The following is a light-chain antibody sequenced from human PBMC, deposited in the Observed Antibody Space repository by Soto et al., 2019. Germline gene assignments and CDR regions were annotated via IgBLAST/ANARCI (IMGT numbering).Light chain of an antibody. Sequence: DFQMTQSPSSVSASVGDRVTITCRASQGISNWLAWYQQQPGKAPKLLIYGASSLQIGVPSRFSAGGSGTHFTLIISSLQPEDFATYYCQQTNTFLPLTFGGGAKVEI. CDR2: GAS. V-gene: IGKV1-12*01. J-gene: IGKJ4*01. CDR3: QQTNTFLPLT. CDR1: QGISNW.